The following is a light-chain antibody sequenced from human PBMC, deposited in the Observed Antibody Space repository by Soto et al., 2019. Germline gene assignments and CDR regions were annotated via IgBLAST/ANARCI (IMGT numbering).Light chain of an antibody. V-gene: IGLV2-8*01. CDR2: GVS. J-gene: IGLJ1*01. CDR3: SSYAGSALYV. Sequence: QSALPQPPSASGSPGQSVTISCTGTSSDVGGYNYVSWYQQHPGKAPKLMIYGVSKRPSGVPDRFSGSKSGNTASLTVSGLQADDEADYYCSSYAGSALYVFGTGTKVTVL. CDR1: SSDVGGYNY.